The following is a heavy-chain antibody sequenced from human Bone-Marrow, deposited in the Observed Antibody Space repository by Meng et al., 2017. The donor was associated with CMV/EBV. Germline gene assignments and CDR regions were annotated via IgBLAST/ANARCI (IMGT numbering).Heavy chain of an antibody. D-gene: IGHD1-26*01. V-gene: IGHV4-61*01. CDR3: ARELAGATLY. CDR1: GVSVNSGSYY. J-gene: IGHJ4*02. Sequence: SETLSLTCSVSGVSVNSGSYYWNWIRQPPGRGLEWIGYIFYSGSTNYNPSLKGRVTISVDTSKNQFSLKLRSVTAADTAVYYCARELAGATLYWGQGTLVTVSS. CDR2: IFYSGST.